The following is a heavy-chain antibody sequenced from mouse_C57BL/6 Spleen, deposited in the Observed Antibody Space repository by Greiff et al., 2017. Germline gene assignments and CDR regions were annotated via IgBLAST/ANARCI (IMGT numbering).Heavy chain of an antibody. V-gene: IGHV1-18*01. CDR1: GYTFTDYN. J-gene: IGHJ3*01. CDR2: INPNNGGT. D-gene: IGHD5-1*01. CDR3: ATSSEYSARVVY. Sequence: VQLKQSGPELVKPGASVKIPCKASGYTFTDYNMDWVKQSHGKSLEWIGDINPNNGGTIYNQKFKGKATLTVDKSSSTAYMELRSLSSEDTAVYYCATSSEYSARVVYCGQGTLVTVSA.